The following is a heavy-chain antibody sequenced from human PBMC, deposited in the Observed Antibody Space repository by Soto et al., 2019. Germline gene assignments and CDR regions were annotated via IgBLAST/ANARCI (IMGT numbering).Heavy chain of an antibody. CDR2: IIPIFGTA. J-gene: IGHJ6*02. CDR1: GGTFSSYA. D-gene: IGHD3-10*01. CDR3: ARDPRGGIPPYGMDV. Sequence: QVQLVQSGAEVKKPGSSVKVSCKASGGTFSSYAISWVRQAPGQGLEWMGGIIPIFGTANYAQKFQGRVTITADESTSTAYVELSSLRSEYRAVYYCARDPRGGIPPYGMDVWGQGTTVTVSS. V-gene: IGHV1-69*01.